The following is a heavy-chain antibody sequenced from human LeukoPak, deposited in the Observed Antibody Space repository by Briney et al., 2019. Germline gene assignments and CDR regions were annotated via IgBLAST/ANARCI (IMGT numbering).Heavy chain of an antibody. CDR2: IYYSGST. Sequence: SETLSLTCTVSGGSISSSSYCWGWVRHPPGKGLEWIGSIYYSGSTYYNPSLKSRVTISVYTSKNQFSLTLSSVSAADTAVYYCARGFRVRGVILWFDPWGQGTLVTVSS. CDR3: ARGFRVRGVILWFDP. V-gene: IGHV4-39*07. J-gene: IGHJ5*02. D-gene: IGHD3-10*01. CDR1: GGSISSSSYC.